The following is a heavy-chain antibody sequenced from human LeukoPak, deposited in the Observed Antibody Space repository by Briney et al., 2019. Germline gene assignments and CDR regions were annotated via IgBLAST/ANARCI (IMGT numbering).Heavy chain of an antibody. D-gene: IGHD5-24*01. CDR3: AHGKGVATILKTYYYYYMDV. CDR1: GGSISSYY. J-gene: IGHJ6*03. V-gene: IGHV4-59*01. CDR2: IYYSGST. Sequence: PSETLSLTCTVSGGSISSYYWSWIRQPPGKGLEWIGYIYYSGSTNYNPSLKSRVTISVDTSKNQFSLKLSSVTAADTAVYYCAHGKGVATILKTYYYYYMDVWGKGTTVTISS.